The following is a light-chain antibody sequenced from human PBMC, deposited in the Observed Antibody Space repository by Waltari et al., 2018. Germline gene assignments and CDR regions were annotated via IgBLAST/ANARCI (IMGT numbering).Light chain of an antibody. Sequence: EIVSTQSPGSLSSSQGERVTLSCRASQSVSRSLAWYQQKPGQAPRLLIFGASNRATGIPDRFSGSGSETDFSLTISRLEPEDFAVYYCQHYVRLPATFGRGTKVEIK. CDR3: QHYVRLPAT. CDR2: GAS. V-gene: IGKV3-20*01. J-gene: IGKJ1*01. CDR1: QSVSRS.